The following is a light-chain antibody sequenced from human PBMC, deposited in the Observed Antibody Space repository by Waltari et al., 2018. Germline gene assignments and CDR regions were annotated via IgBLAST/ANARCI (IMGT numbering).Light chain of an antibody. J-gene: IGLJ2*01. CDR3: VAGDASLSSPV. CDR1: SSNIGSNL. V-gene: IGLV1-47*01. Sequence: QSVLTQTPSASGTPGQRVTLSCAGRSSNIGSNLVYCDQKRPGPAPNILIHRNNQRSSGVHDRVSGSKSGTAAALAIGGLRSEYEADYYCVAGDASLSSPVFGGGTKLTVL. CDR2: RNN.